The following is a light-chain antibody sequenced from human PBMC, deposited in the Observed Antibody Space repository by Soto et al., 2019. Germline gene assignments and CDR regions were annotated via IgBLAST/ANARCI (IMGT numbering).Light chain of an antibody. V-gene: IGKV3-20*01. J-gene: IGKJ1*01. CDR3: PQYGSSPPT. CDR2: GAS. CDR1: QSVSSSY. Sequence: EIVLTQSPGTLSLSPGERATLSCRASQSVSSSYLAWYQQKPGQAPRLLIYGASSRATGIPDRFSGSGSGTDFTLTISRLAPEDFAVYYCPQYGSSPPTFGQGTKVEIK.